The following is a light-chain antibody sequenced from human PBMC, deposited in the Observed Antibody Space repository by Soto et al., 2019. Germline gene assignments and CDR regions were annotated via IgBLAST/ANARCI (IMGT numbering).Light chain of an antibody. V-gene: IGKV3-20*01. CDR1: QSVSNSY. Sequence: EIVLTQSPGTLSLSPGERATLSCRASQSVSNSYLAWYQQKPGQAPRLLIYGASSRATGIPDRFSGSGSGTDFTLTIAGLEPEDFAVYYCLQYGRSPYTFGQGTELEIK. J-gene: IGKJ2*01. CDR3: LQYGRSPYT. CDR2: GAS.